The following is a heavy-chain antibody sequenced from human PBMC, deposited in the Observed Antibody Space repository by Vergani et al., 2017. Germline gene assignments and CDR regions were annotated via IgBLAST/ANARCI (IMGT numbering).Heavy chain of an antibody. Sequence: QVQLVQSGAEVKKLGSSVKVSCKASGGTFSSYAISWVRQAPGQGLEWMGGIIPIFGTANYAQKFQGRVTITADKATSTAYMELSSLRAEDTAVYYGARDQGAMGVGGWFDPWGQGTLVTVSS. CDR2: IIPIFGTA. D-gene: IGHD1-26*01. V-gene: IGHV1-69*06. CDR3: ARDQGAMGVGGWFDP. J-gene: IGHJ5*02. CDR1: GGTFSSYA.